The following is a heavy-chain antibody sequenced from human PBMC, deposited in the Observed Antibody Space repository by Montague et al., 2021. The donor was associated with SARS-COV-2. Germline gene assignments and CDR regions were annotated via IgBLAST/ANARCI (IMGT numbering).Heavy chain of an antibody. CDR2: VDYSGNT. Sequence: SETLSLTCTVTGGPISGSSDYWGLIRQSPGKGLEWIASVDYSGNTXYSPSLKSRLTISVDTSKNQFSLKLNSVTAADTALYYCARREYSYGWGDWGQGTLVTVSS. CDR3: ARREYSYGWGD. D-gene: IGHD5-18*01. CDR1: GGPISGSSDY. J-gene: IGHJ4*02. V-gene: IGHV4-39*01.